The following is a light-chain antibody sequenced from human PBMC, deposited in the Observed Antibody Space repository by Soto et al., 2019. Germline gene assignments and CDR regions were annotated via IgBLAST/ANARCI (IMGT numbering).Light chain of an antibody. J-gene: IGLJ1*01. CDR1: SSNIGRNS. CDR3: KSYAGRNTYV. Sequence: QSVLTQAPSVSGTPGQRVTITCSGSSSNIGRNSVNWYQHLPGTAPKLLTHGNNHRPSGVPDRFSGSKSGTSASLAVSGLQAADEADYFCKSYAGRNTYVFGSGTKVTVL. V-gene: IGLV1-44*01. CDR2: GNN.